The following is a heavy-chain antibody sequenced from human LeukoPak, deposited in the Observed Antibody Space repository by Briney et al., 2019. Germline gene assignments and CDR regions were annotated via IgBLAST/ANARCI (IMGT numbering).Heavy chain of an antibody. Sequence: HPGGSLRLSCAASGFTVITNDMTWVRQAPGKGLEWVSVLYSDGNTKYADSVQGRFTISRDNSKNTLYLEMNSLSPDGTAVYYCARGVEPLAANTLAYWGQGTLVTVSS. CDR3: ARGVEPLAANTLAY. CDR2: LYSDGNT. V-gene: IGHV3-53*01. J-gene: IGHJ4*02. CDR1: GFTVITND. D-gene: IGHD1-14*01.